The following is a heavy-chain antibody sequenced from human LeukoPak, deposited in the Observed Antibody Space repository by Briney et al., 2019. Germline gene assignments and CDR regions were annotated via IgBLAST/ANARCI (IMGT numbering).Heavy chain of an antibody. CDR3: ARDRGDSSGYWDHDAFDI. Sequence: GASVKVSCKASGYTFTSYDINWVRQATGQGLDWMGGMNPNSGNTGYAQKFQGRDTITRNTYISKAYMELSSLRSEDTAVYYCARDRGDSSGYWDHDAFDIWGQGTMVTVSS. D-gene: IGHD3-22*01. V-gene: IGHV1-8*03. J-gene: IGHJ3*02. CDR1: GYTFTSYD. CDR2: MNPNSGNT.